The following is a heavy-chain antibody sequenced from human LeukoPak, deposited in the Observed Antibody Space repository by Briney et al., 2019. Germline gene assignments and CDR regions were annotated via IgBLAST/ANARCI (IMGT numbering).Heavy chain of an antibody. J-gene: IGHJ4*01. V-gene: IGHV3-23*01. CDR1: GFTFSSYS. CDR3: AKEGLIEVVPDAMGDY. Sequence: GGSLRLSCAASGFTFSSYSMSWVRQAPGKGLEWVSAISGSGGSTYYADVVGRRFIFSRNNYKNTLHLPMNRLIDEHAAVNYCAKEGLIEVVPDAMGDYWGQGTLVTVSS. CDR2: ISGSGGST. D-gene: IGHD2-2*01.